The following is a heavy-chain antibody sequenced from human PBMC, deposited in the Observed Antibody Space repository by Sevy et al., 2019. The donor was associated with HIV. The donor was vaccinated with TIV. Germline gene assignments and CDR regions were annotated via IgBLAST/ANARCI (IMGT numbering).Heavy chain of an antibody. D-gene: IGHD3-16*01. CDR2: FDPEDGER. V-gene: IGHV1-24*01. CDR3: ATTQEYYEDNSGYLDY. J-gene: IGHJ4*02. Sequence: ASVKVSCKVSGKNLNDLPMHWVRQAPGKGLEWMGRFDPEDGERIYAQKFQGRVTMTEDTSRDTAYMELNSLRTEDTAMYYCATTQEYYEDNSGYLDYWGQGILVTVSS. CDR1: GKNLNDLP.